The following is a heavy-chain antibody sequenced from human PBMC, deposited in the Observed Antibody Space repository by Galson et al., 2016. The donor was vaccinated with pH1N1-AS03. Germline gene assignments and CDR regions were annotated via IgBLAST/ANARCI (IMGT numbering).Heavy chain of an antibody. J-gene: IGHJ3*01. V-gene: IGHV3-48*03. CDR2: MRGDRNDI. CDR1: GFTLNNYA. CDR3: VRDQFHAFDV. Sequence: SLRLSCAASGFTLNNYAMNWIRQAPGKGLEWISHMRGDRNDIYYADSVKGRFTISRDNAKNSVYLQMDRLSAEDTALYYCVRDQFHAFDVWGQGTVVTVSS. D-gene: IGHD2-21*01.